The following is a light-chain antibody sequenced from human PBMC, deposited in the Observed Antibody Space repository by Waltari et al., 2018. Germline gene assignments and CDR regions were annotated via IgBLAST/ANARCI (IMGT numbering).Light chain of an antibody. V-gene: IGKV1D-16*01. CDR1: QDISNC. Sequence: DIQLTQSPSSLSASVGDTVTITCRASQDISNCLTWYQQKPEKPPKSLIADASRLPNAVPSRFNGSGSCTDFTPTINSLQPEDSTTYYCQQYNNYPPTFGPGTKVDVK. J-gene: IGKJ3*01. CDR2: DAS. CDR3: QQYNNYPPT.